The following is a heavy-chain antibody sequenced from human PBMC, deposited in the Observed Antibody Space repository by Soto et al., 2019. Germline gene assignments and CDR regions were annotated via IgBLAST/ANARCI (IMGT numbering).Heavy chain of an antibody. Sequence: QVQLVQSGAEVKKPGPSVKVSCKASGGTFSSYAISWVRQAPGQGLEWMGGIIPIFGTANYAQKFQGRVTIXXDXSXXTAYMELSSLRSEDTAVYYCARALRGIQLWFYFDYWGQGTLVTVSS. V-gene: IGHV1-69*12. CDR3: ARALRGIQLWFYFDY. D-gene: IGHD5-18*01. CDR2: IIPIFGTA. J-gene: IGHJ4*02. CDR1: GGTFSSYA.